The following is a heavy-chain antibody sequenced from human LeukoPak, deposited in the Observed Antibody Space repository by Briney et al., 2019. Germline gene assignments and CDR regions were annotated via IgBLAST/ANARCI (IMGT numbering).Heavy chain of an antibody. CDR2: ISSSGTTI. V-gene: IGHV3-48*01. J-gene: IGHJ4*02. CDR1: GFTFRTSG. D-gene: IGHD1-26*01. CDR3: AKDGGTHFDH. Sequence: GGSLRLSCGASGFTFRTSGMNWVHQAPGNGLEWVSYISSSGTTISYAQSVKGRFTITRDNAQNSLTLHMNTLRADDTAVYYCAKDGGTHFDHWGQGTLVTVSS.